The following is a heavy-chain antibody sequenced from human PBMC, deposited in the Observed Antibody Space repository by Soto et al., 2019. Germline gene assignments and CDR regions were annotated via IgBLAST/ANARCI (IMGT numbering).Heavy chain of an antibody. CDR2: ISSNGGST. D-gene: IGHD3-22*01. CDR3: VKALRPLYSYDSSAHLG. CDR1: GFTFSSYA. V-gene: IGHV3-64D*06. J-gene: IGHJ4*02. Sequence: GGSLRLSCSASGFTFSSYAMHWVRQAPGKGLEYVSAISSNGGSTYYADSVKGRFTISRDNSKNTLYLQMSSLRAEDTAVYYCVKALRPLYSYDSSAHLGWGQGTLVTVSS.